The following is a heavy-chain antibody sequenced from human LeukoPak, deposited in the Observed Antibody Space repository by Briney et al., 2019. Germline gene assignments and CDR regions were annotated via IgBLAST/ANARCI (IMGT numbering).Heavy chain of an antibody. CDR1: EFTFSSYS. J-gene: IGHJ4*02. Sequence: PGGSLRLSCAASEFTFSSYSMNWVRQAPGKGLEWVSYITNSGNSKSYADSVKGRFTISRDNAKNTLYLQTNSLRVEDTAVYYCVRESREIRFDYWGQGILVTVSS. CDR3: VRESREIRFDY. D-gene: IGHD1-26*01. V-gene: IGHV3-48*04. CDR2: ITNSGNSK.